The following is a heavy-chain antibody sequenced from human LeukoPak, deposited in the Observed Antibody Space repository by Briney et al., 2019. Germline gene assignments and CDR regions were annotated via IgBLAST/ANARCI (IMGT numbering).Heavy chain of an antibody. CDR1: GGTFSSYA. V-gene: IGHV1-69*05. Sequence: ASVKVSCKASGGTFSSYAISWVRQAPGQGLEWMGGIIPIFGTANYAQKFQGRDTITTDESTSTAYMELSSLRSEDTAVYYCARGRTTVTMHYWFDPWGQGTLVTVSS. D-gene: IGHD4-17*01. CDR2: IIPIFGTA. J-gene: IGHJ5*02. CDR3: ARGRTTVTMHYWFDP.